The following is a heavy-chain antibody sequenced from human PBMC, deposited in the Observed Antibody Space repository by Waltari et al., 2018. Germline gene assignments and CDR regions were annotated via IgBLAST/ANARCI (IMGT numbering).Heavy chain of an antibody. CDR2: IYTSENT. Sequence: QVQLQESGPGLVKPSETLSLTCTVSSGSISNYFWSWIRQPAGKGLEWIGRIYTSENTNYNPSLKSRVTMSVDTSKNQFSLKLNSVTAADTAVYYCARENRGRSYSHFDYWGQGTLVTVSS. J-gene: IGHJ4*02. CDR3: ARENRGRSYSHFDY. CDR1: SGSISNYF. D-gene: IGHD1-26*01. V-gene: IGHV4-4*07.